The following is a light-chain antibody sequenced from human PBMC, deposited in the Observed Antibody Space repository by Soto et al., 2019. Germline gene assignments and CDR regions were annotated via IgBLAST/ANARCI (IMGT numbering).Light chain of an antibody. CDR3: QQCGNLPPT. Sequence: DVQMNQSPSSLSASVGDRVTITCQASQDISNHLNRYKQTSGKDPKLLIYGAYNSETGVPSRFTGGQSGTHFTFTITSLQPEDVATYFCQQCGNLPPTFGGGTKVEI. J-gene: IGKJ4*01. V-gene: IGKV1-33*01. CDR1: QDISNH. CDR2: GAY.